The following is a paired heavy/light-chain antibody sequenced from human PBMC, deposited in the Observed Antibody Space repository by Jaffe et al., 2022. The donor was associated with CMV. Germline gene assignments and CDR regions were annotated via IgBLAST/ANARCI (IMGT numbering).Light chain of an antibody. Sequence: SSELTQDPAVSVALGQTVRITCQGDSLRSYYASWYQQKPGQAPVLVMYGKNNRPSGIPDRFSGSSSGNTASLTITGAQAEDEADFFCVSRDTSDDPVVIGGGTKLTVL. CDR1: SLRSYY. J-gene: IGLJ2*01. V-gene: IGLV3-19*01. CDR2: GKN. CDR3: VSRDTSDDPVV.
Heavy chain of an antibody. Sequence: EVPLVESGGGLVQPGGSLRLSCAASGFIVTSNFMSWVRQAPGKGLEWVSIIYSSGSTFYADSVKGRFTISRDNSRKTLYLQMNSLRAEDTGVYYCASGQGGWSDKSWYFALWGRGTLVTVSS. CDR1: GFIVTSNF. CDR3: ASGQGGWSDKSWYFAL. J-gene: IGHJ2*01. CDR2: IYSSGST. D-gene: IGHD6-19*01. V-gene: IGHV3-66*01.